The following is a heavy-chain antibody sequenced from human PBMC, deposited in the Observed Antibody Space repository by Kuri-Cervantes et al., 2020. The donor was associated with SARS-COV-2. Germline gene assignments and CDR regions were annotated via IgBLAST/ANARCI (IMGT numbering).Heavy chain of an antibody. J-gene: IGHJ4*02. D-gene: IGHD3-22*01. CDR3: ARAYYYDSSGYYPGDY. Sequence: KISCKASGGTFSSYAISWVRQAPGQGLEWMGGIIPIFGTANYAQKFRGRVTITADESTSTAYMELSSLRSEDTAVYYCARAYYYDSSGYYPGDYWGQGTLVTVSS. CDR2: IIPIFGTA. V-gene: IGHV1-69*01. CDR1: GGTFSSYA.